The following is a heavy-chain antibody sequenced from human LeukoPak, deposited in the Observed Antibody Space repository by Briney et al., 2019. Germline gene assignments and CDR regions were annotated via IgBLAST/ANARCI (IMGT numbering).Heavy chain of an antibody. CDR3: ARGAVVAAAGTWDYYYYYYMDV. CDR1: GGSISSYY. V-gene: IGHV4-59*01. D-gene: IGHD6-13*01. CDR2: IYYSGST. Sequence: SETLSLTCTVSGGSISSYYWSWIRQPPGKGLEWIGYIYYSGSTNYNPSLKSRVTISVDTSKNQFSLKLSSVTAADTAVDYCARGAVVAAAGTWDYYYYYYMDVWGKGTTVTVSS. J-gene: IGHJ6*03.